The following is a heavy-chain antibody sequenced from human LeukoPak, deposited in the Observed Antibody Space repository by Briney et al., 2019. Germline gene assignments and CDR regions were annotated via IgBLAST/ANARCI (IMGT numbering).Heavy chain of an antibody. CDR3: AKVGYFDWLYGAFDI. CDR2: ISGSGGST. CDR1: GFIFSIYA. Sequence: PGGSLRLSCAASGFIFSIYAMSWVRQAPGKGLEWVSAISGSGGSTYYADSVKGRFTISRDNSKNTLYLQMNSLRAEDTAVYYCAKVGYFDWLYGAFDIWGQGTMVTVSS. V-gene: IGHV3-23*01. J-gene: IGHJ3*02. D-gene: IGHD3-9*01.